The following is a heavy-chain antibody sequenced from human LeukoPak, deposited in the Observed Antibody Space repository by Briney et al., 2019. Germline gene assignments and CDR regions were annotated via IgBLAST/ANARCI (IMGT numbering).Heavy chain of an antibody. V-gene: IGHV3-23*01. CDR3: AKTYGSGTHWNFDY. Sequence: SGGSLRVSCAASGFTFTNYAMSWVRQAPGKGLEWVSAISGSGVTTYYADSVKGRFTISRDNSKNTMYLQLNSLRAEDTAVYYCAKTYGSGTHWNFDYWGQGTLVTVSS. CDR2: ISGSGVTT. CDR1: GFTFTNYA. J-gene: IGHJ4*02. D-gene: IGHD3-10*01.